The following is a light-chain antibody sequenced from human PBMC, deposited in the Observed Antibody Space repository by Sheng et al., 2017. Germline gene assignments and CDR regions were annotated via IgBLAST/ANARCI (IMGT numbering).Light chain of an antibody. CDR1: QSVSTT. CDR2: DAS. CDR3: QQYNNWPLT. Sequence: EIVLTQSPATLSVSPGERATLSCRASQSVSTTLAWYQQKPGQAPRLLIYDASTRATGIPARFSGSGSGTEFTVTISSLQSEDVAVYYCQQYNNWPLTFGPRDQG. J-gene: IGKJ1*01. V-gene: IGKV3-15*01.